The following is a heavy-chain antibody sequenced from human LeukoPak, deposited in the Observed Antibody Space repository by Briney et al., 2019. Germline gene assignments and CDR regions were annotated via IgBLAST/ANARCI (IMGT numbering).Heavy chain of an antibody. D-gene: IGHD4-17*01. CDR2: TYYRSKWYN. V-gene: IGHV6-1*01. CDR1: GDSVSSNSAA. J-gene: IGHJ4*02. CDR3: ARGGTTVTSYFDY. Sequence: SQTLSLTCALSGDSVSSNSAAWHWLRQSPSRGLEWLGRTYYRSKWYNDYAVSVKSRITINPDTSKNQFSLQLNSVTPEDTAVYYCARGGTTVTSYFDYWGQGTLVTVSS.